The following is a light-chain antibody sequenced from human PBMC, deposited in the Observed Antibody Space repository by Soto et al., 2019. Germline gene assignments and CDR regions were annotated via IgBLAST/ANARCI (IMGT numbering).Light chain of an antibody. J-gene: IGKJ1*01. V-gene: IGKV3-20*01. CDR2: VAS. CDR3: QQYGSSPWT. Sequence: IVLTQSPGTLSLSPGERATLSCRASQSVNFSYLAWYQQKPGQAPRLLIYVASSRATGISDRFSGSGSGTDFTLTISRLETEDFAVYYCQQYGSSPWTFGQGTKVEIK. CDR1: QSVNFSY.